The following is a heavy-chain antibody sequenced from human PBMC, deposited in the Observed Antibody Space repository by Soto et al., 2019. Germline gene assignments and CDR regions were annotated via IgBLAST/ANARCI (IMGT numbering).Heavy chain of an antibody. V-gene: IGHV3-30*18. CDR2: ISYDGSTK. CDR1: GFTFSSYG. J-gene: IGHJ4*02. Sequence: GGSLRLSCAASGFTFSSYGMHWVRQAPGKGLEWVAVISYDGSTKYYADSVKGRFTISSDNSKNTLYLQMNSLRAEDTAVYYCAKDREEGGASLDYWGQGTLVTVSS. CDR3: AKDREEGGASLDY. D-gene: IGHD1-26*01.